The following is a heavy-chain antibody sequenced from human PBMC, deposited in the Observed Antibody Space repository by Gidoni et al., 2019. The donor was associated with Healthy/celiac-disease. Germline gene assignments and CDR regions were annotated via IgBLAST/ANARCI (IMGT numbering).Heavy chain of an antibody. CDR1: GGSLSSRNW. Sequence: VQLQESGPVLVKPSGTLSRTCAVSGGSLSSRNWWSWVRQPPGKGLEWIGEIYQSGITNYNPSLKSRVTISVDKFKNQFSLKLSSVTAADTAVYYCARDYSGSYYFDYWGQGTLVTVSS. J-gene: IGHJ4*02. D-gene: IGHD1-26*01. CDR3: ARDYSGSYYFDY. V-gene: IGHV4-4*02. CDR2: IYQSGIT.